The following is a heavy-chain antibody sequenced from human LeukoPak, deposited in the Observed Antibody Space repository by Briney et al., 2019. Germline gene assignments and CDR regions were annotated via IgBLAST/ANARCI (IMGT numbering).Heavy chain of an antibody. J-gene: IGHJ4*02. CDR3: GSGQWLVGVFY. D-gene: IGHD6-19*01. Sequence: GASVKVSCKASGHTYTGYYMHWVRQAPGQGLEWLGWINPNSGVTNYAQKFQGRITMTRDTSITTVYMELNSLTSDDTAVYYCGSGQWLVGVFYWGRGTLVTVSS. V-gene: IGHV1-2*02. CDR1: GHTYTGYY. CDR2: INPNSGVT.